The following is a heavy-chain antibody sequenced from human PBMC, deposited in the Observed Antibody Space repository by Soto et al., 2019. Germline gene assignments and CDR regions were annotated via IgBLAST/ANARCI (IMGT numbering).Heavy chain of an antibody. V-gene: IGHV3-23*01. CDR3: AKDLHWYGMDV. J-gene: IGHJ6*02. D-gene: IGHD1-1*01. CDR2: ISSNGGRT. Sequence: EVQLLESGGGLVQPGESLRLSCAASGFTFGNYYMNWVRQAPGKGLEWVSDISSNGGRTHYADSVRGRFTISRDNSRNTLYLQMSSLRAEDTALYYCAKDLHWYGMDVWGQGPTVTVSS. CDR1: GFTFGNYY.